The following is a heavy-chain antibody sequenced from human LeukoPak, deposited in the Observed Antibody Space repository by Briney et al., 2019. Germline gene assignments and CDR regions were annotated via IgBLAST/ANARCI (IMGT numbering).Heavy chain of an antibody. CDR2: IYYSGST. CDR3: ARLWAYYYYMDV. CDR1: GGSISSSSYY. V-gene: IGHV4-39*01. J-gene: IGHJ6*03. Sequence: SETLSLTCTVSGGSISSSSYYWGWIRQPPGKGLEWIGSIYYSGSTYYNPSLKSRVTISVDTSKNQFSLKLSSVTAADTAVYYCARLWAYYYYMDVWGRGTTVTVSS. D-gene: IGHD7-27*01.